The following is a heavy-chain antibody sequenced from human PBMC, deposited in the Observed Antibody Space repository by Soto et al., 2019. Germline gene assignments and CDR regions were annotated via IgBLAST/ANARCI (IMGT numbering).Heavy chain of an antibody. J-gene: IGHJ4*02. Sequence: EVQLVESGGVVVQPGGSLRLSCAASGFSFDDYTMHWVRQGPGKGLDWVSLITWDGGSTYYADSVKGRFTISRNNSKNSLYLQMNSLRTEDTALYYCAKDINSSGWYSLDYWGQGTLVTVSS. V-gene: IGHV3-43*01. CDR2: ITWDGGST. CDR3: AKDINSSGWYSLDY. D-gene: IGHD6-19*01. CDR1: GFSFDDYT.